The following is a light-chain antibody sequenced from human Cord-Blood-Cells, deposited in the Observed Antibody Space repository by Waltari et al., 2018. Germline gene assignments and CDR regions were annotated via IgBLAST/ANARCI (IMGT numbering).Light chain of an antibody. CDR3: QQYDNLPLT. CDR1: RDISNY. V-gene: IGKV1-33*01. Sequence: TQSPSSLSASVGDRVTITCQASRDISNYLNWYQQKPGKAPKLLIYDASNLETGVPSRFSGSGSGTDFTFTISSLQPEDIATYYCQQYDNLPLTFGGGTKVEIK. J-gene: IGKJ4*01. CDR2: DAS.